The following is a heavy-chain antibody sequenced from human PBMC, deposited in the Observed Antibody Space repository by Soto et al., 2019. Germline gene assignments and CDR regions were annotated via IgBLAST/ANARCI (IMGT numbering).Heavy chain of an antibody. Sequence: QVQLVESGGGVVQPGRSLKLSCTASGFNFNNFGMHWVRQAPGKGLEWVALIWYDGSDKYYADSVKGRFTISRDNSQNTQVLQMNSLRAEDTAVYYCARVPHYGSGKAFDYWGQGTLVTVSS. V-gene: IGHV3-33*01. CDR1: GFNFNNFG. J-gene: IGHJ4*02. CDR3: ARVPHYGSGKAFDY. D-gene: IGHD3-10*01. CDR2: IWYDGSDK.